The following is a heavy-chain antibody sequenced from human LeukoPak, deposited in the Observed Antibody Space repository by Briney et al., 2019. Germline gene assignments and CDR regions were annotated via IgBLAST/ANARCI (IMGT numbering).Heavy chain of an antibody. CDR1: GFTFSSYS. Sequence: GGSLRLSWAAAGFTFSSYSMSWVRQAPGKGLEWVSSIISSSSYIYYADSVKGRFTISRDNAKNSLYLQMNSLRAEDTAVYYCARDPAGYSSGWSGFGDYWGQGTLVTVSS. D-gene: IGHD6-19*01. V-gene: IGHV3-21*01. CDR3: ARDPAGYSSGWSGFGDY. J-gene: IGHJ4*02. CDR2: IISSSSYI.